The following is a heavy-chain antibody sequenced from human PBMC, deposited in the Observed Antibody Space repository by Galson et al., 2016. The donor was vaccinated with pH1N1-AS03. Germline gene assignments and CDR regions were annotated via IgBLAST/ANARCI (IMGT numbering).Heavy chain of an antibody. CDR1: GFTFRDYY. CDR3: ATEGGKRGLEF. CDR2: VDPEDGES. J-gene: IGHJ1*01. V-gene: IGHV1-69-2*01. D-gene: IGHD1-14*01. Sequence: VKVSCKVSGFTFRDYYIHWVKQAPGKGLEWVGLVDPEDGESKYGETSLDRVTITADTSADTAYLEVTSLRASDTAVFYCATEGGKRGLEFWGQGTLVTVSS.